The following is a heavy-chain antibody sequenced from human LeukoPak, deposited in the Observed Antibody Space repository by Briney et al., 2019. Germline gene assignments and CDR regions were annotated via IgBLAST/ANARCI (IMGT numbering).Heavy chain of an antibody. D-gene: IGHD3-10*01. J-gene: IGHJ6*02. CDR3: ARILDYYGSGTGENGMDV. V-gene: IGHV1-46*01. Sequence: ASVKVSCKASGYTFTSNYMHWVRQAPGQGLEWMGIINPSGGSTSYAQKFQGRVTMTRDTSTSTVYMELSSLRSEDTAVYYCARILDYYGSGTGENGMDVWGQGTTVTVSS. CDR1: GYTFTSNY. CDR2: INPSGGST.